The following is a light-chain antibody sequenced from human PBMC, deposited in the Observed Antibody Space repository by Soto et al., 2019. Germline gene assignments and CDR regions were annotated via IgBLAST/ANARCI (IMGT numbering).Light chain of an antibody. CDR2: HAS. CDR1: QSLSNSY. Sequence: EIVLTQSPGTLSLSPGERATLSCRASQSLSNSYLAWYQQKPAQAPRLLIYHASSRATGVPDRFSGSGSGTDFTLTISRLEPEDFAVYYCQQYGSSPVTFGQGNKLEIK. V-gene: IGKV3-20*01. J-gene: IGKJ2*01. CDR3: QQYGSSPVT.